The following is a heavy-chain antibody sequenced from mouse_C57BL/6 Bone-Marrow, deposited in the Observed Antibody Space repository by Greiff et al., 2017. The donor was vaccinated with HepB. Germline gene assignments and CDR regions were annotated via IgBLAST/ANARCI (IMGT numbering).Heavy chain of an antibody. CDR3: ARGAWFAY. CDR2: IWSGGST. CDR1: GFSLTSYG. J-gene: IGHJ3*01. V-gene: IGHV2-4-1*01. Sequence: VRLVESGPGLVQPSQSLSITCTVSGFSLTSYGVHWVRQSPGKGLEWLGVIWSGGSTNYNSALKSRLSISKDNSKSQVFLKMNSLQTDDTAMYYCARGAWFAYWGQGTLVTVSA.